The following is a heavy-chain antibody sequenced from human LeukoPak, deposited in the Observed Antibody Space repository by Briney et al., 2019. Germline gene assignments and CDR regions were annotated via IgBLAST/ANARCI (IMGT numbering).Heavy chain of an antibody. V-gene: IGHV1-46*01. CDR1: GYTFTSYY. J-gene: IGHJ4*02. Sequence: ASVKVSCKASGYTFTSYYMHWVRQAPGQGLEWMGIINPSGGSTSYAQKFQGRVTMTRDMSTSTVYMELRSLRSDDTAVYYCARASSVKPRSRYCSGGSCYPPYFDYWGQGTLVTVSS. D-gene: IGHD2-15*01. CDR3: ARASSVKPRSRYCSGGSCYPPYFDY. CDR2: INPSGGST.